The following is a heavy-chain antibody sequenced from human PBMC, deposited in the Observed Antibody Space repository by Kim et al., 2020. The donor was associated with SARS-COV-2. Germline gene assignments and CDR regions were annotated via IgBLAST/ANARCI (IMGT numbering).Heavy chain of an antibody. J-gene: IGHJ4*02. CDR1: GFTFRRYW. D-gene: IGHD3-3*01. V-gene: IGHV3-7*01. CDR2: IKQDGSEK. CDR3: ASQGRYYDFWSGERYFDY. Sequence: GGSLRLSCAASGFTFRRYWMSWVRQAPGKGLEWVANIKQDGSEKYYVDSVKGRFTISRDNAKNSLYLQMNSLRAEDTAVYYCASQGRYYDFWSGERYFDYWGQGTLVTVSS.